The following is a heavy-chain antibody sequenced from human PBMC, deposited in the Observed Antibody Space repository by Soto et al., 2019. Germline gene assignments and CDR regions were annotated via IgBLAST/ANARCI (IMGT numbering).Heavy chain of an antibody. D-gene: IGHD3-16*02. CDR1: GFTFSSYA. J-gene: IGHJ6*02. CDR2: ISYDGSNK. V-gene: IGHV3-30-3*01. CDR3: ARVDYDYVWGSYRPGGYYYYGMDV. Sequence: GSLRLSCAASGFTFSSYAMHWVRQAPGKGLEWVAVISYDGSNKYYADSVKGRFTISRDNSKNTLYLQMNSLRAEDTAVYYCARVDYDYVWGSYRPGGYYYYGMDVWGQGTTVTVSS.